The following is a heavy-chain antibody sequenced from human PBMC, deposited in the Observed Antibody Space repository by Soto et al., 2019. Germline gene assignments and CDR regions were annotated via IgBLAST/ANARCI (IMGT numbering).Heavy chain of an antibody. Sequence: EVQLLESGGGLVQPGGSLRLSCAASGFTFSAYAMGWVRQAPGKGLEWVSTIHGGGGATHYADSVKGRFTISRDDSKNTLYAQMKNLRAEDTAVYYCGEFGGQPLEYWDLDFWGRGTLVTVSS. D-gene: IGHD3-16*01. J-gene: IGHJ2*01. CDR3: GEFGGQPLEYWDLDF. CDR2: IHGGGGAT. CDR1: GFTFSAYA. V-gene: IGHV3-23*01.